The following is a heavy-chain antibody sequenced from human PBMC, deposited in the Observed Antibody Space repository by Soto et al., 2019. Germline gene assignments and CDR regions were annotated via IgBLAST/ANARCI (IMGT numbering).Heavy chain of an antibody. Sequence: SETLSLTCAVYGGSFSGYYWSWIRQPPGKGLEWIGEINHSGSTNYNPSLKSRVTISVDTSKNQFSLKLSSVTAADTAVYYCASTSAAYSGRMNYWGQGTLVTVSS. CDR1: GGSFSGYY. CDR2: INHSGST. D-gene: IGHD3-10*01. V-gene: IGHV4-34*01. CDR3: ASTSAAYSGRMNY. J-gene: IGHJ4*02.